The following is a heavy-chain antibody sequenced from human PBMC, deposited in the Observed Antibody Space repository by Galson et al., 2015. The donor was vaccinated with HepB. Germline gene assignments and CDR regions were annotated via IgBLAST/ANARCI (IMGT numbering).Heavy chain of an antibody. CDR1: GYTFTSYG. CDR3: ARMYCSSTSCYFDI. D-gene: IGHD2-2*01. V-gene: IGHV1-18*04. J-gene: IGHJ3*02. Sequence: SVKVSCKASGYTFTSYGISWARQAPGQGLEWMGWISAYNGNTNYAQKLQGRVTMTTDTSTSTAYMELRSLRSDDTAVYYCARMYCSSTSCYFDIWGQGTMVTVSS. CDR2: ISAYNGNT.